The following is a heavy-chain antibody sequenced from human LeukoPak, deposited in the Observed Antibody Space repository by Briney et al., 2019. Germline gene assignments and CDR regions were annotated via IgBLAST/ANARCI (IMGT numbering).Heavy chain of an antibody. V-gene: IGHV1-2*02. CDR2: INPNSGGT. Sequence: AASVKVSCKASGYTFTGYYMHWVRQAPGQGLEWMGWINPNSGGTNYAQKFQGRVTMTRDTSISTAYMELSRLRSDDTAVYYRASLLWFGESDFDYWGQGTLVTVSS. D-gene: IGHD3-10*01. J-gene: IGHJ4*02. CDR1: GYTFTGYY. CDR3: ASLLWFGESDFDY.